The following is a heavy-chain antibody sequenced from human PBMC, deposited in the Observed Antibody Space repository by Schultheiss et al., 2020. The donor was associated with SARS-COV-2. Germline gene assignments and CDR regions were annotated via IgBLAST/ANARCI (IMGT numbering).Heavy chain of an antibody. V-gene: IGHV3-23*01. J-gene: IGHJ4*02. Sequence: GGSLRLSCAASGFTFSSYAMSWVRQAPGKGLEWVSAISGSGGSTYYADSVKGRFTISRDNSKNTLYLQMNSLRAEDTAVYYCARALAEELLWFGGGQGTLVTVSS. CDR3: ARALAEELLWFG. D-gene: IGHD3-10*01. CDR1: GFTFSSYA. CDR2: ISGSGGST.